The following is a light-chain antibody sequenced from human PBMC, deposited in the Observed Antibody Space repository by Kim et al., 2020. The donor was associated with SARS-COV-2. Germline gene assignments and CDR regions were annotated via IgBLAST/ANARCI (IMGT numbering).Light chain of an antibody. Sequence: PFVGDRVTITCRAIQGISTWVAWYQQKPEKAPKLLIHTASTLQSGVSSRFSGSGSGTDFTLTISSLQPEDSATYYCQQTDSFPLTFGGGTKVDIK. CDR2: TAS. CDR1: QGISTW. J-gene: IGKJ4*01. V-gene: IGKV1-12*01. CDR3: QQTDSFPLT.